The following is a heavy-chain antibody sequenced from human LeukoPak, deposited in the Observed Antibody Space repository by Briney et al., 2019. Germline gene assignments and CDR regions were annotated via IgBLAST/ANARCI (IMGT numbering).Heavy chain of an antibody. CDR2: IYYSGST. CDR3: ARHGREEYSYGLPYFGY. V-gene: IGHV4-59*08. CDR1: GGSISSYY. J-gene: IGHJ4*02. Sequence: SETLSLTCTVSGGSISSYYWSWIRQPPGKGLEWIGYIYYSGSTNCNPSLKSRVTISVDTSKNQFSLKLSSVTAADTAVYYCARHGREEYSYGLPYFGYWGQGTLVTVSS. D-gene: IGHD5-18*01.